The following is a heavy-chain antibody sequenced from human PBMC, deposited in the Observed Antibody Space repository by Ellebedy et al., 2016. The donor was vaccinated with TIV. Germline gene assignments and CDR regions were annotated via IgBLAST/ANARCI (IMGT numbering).Heavy chain of an antibody. V-gene: IGHV3-7*01. CDR2: IKKDGSDK. D-gene: IGHD2/OR15-2a*01. CDR1: GITFRDFW. Sequence: GGSLRLXXAASGITFRDFWMSWVRQVPGKGLEWVATIKKDGSDKYYMDSVKGRFTISRDNANNSSYLQMNSLRDDDTAIYYCAGRGGCNTTCSDHWGHGTVVTVSS. CDR3: AGRGGCNTTCSDH. J-gene: IGHJ5*02.